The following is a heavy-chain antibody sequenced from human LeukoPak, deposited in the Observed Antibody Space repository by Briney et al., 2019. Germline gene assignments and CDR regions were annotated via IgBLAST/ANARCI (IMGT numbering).Heavy chain of an antibody. Sequence: GGSLRLSCAASGLTVSRNYMSWVRQAPGKGLEWVSAISGSGNNTYYTNSVTGRFTISRDNSKNTVFLQMRSLRVEDTARYFCAKAMGVEWLLDSWGKETLVTVSS. V-gene: IGHV3-23*01. D-gene: IGHD3-3*01. J-gene: IGHJ4*02. CDR2: ISGSGNNT. CDR3: AKAMGVEWLLDS. CDR1: GLTVSRNY.